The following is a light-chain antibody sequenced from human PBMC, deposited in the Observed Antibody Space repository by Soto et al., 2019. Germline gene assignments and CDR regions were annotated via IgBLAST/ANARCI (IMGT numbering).Light chain of an antibody. CDR2: WAS. CDR3: QQYYCASGST. Sequence: DIVVTQSPDSLAVSLGERATIHCKASQSVLYTSNSKNYLAWYQQKPGQPPKLLFYWASTRESGVPDRFSGSGSGTDFTLTISSLQAEDVAVYYCQQYYCASGSTFGQGTKLEI. J-gene: IGKJ2*01. CDR1: QSVLYTSNSKNY. V-gene: IGKV4-1*01.